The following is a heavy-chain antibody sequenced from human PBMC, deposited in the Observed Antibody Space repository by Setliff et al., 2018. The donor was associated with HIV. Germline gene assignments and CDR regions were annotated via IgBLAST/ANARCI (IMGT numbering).Heavy chain of an antibody. CDR3: ARVDGYDFWSGYYTPHAFDI. D-gene: IGHD3-3*01. CDR1: GGSFSGYY. J-gene: IGHJ3*02. CDR2: INHSGST. Sequence: SETLSLTCAVYGGSFSGYYWSWIRQPPGKGLEWIGEINHSGSTNYNPSLKSRVTISVDTSKNQFSLKLSSVTAADTAVYYCARVDGYDFWSGYYTPHAFDIWGQETMVTV. V-gene: IGHV4-34*01.